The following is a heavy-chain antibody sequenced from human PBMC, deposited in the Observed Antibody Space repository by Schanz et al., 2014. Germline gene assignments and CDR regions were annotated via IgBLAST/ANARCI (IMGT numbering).Heavy chain of an antibody. J-gene: IGHJ4*02. CDR2: INSVGSNT. Sequence: EVQLVESGGGLVQPGGSLRLSCAASGFTFSSYWMHWVRQVPGKGLVWVSRINSVGSNTDYADSVTGRFTISRDNSKNTLFLQMNSLRAEDTAVYYCAKSQGSSFDSWGQGTLVTVSS. D-gene: IGHD6-13*01. CDR3: AKSQGSSFDS. CDR1: GFTFSSYW. V-gene: IGHV3-74*01.